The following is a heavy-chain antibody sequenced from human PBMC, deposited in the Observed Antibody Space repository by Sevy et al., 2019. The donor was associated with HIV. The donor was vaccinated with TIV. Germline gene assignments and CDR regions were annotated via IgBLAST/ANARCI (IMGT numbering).Heavy chain of an antibody. Sequence: ASVKVSCKASGYTFTGYYMHWVRQAPGQGLEWMGWINPNSRGTNYAQKFQGRVTMTRDTSISTAYMELSRLRSDDTAVYYCAREAGDTAMVFRFDPWGQGTLVTVSS. V-gene: IGHV1-2*02. J-gene: IGHJ5*02. D-gene: IGHD5-18*01. CDR3: AREAGDTAMVFRFDP. CDR1: GYTFTGYY. CDR2: INPNSRGT.